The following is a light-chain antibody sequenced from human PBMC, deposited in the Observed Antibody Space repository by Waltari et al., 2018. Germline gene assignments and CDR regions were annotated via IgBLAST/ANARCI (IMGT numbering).Light chain of an antibody. CDR2: YSL. Sequence: QSVLTQPPSASGTPGQRVTIPCSGSSANIGSNSVNWFQQLPGTAPKLLINYSLRRPSGVPDRFFVSKSGTSASLAISGLLSEDEADYYCAAWDDSLNGYVFGTGTHVSV. J-gene: IGLJ1*01. V-gene: IGLV1-44*01. CDR1: SANIGSNS. CDR3: AAWDDSLNGYV.